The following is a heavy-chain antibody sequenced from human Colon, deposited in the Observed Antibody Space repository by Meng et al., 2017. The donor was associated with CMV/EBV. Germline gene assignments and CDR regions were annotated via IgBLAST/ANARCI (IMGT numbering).Heavy chain of an antibody. CDR3: ARGYCRGGTCVWAGYFDQ. V-gene: IGHV4-39*07. CDR1: GAYITNRNYY. J-gene: IGHJ4*02. D-gene: IGHD2-15*01. Sequence: SETLSLTCSVSGAYITNRNYYWAWIRQPPGKGPEWIGNIYHTGNTDYSPSLKSRVSMSVDTSKSQFSLRLTSVSAADTAVYYCARGYCRGGTCVWAGYFDQWGQGTLVTVSS. CDR2: IYHTGNT.